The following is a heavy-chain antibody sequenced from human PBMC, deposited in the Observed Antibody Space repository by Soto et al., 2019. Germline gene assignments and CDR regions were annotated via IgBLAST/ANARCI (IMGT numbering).Heavy chain of an antibody. J-gene: IGHJ4*02. CDR1: GQSFSGHS. Sequence: QVQLQQWGAGLVKPSETLSLSCAVYGQSFSGHSWAWIRQPPGKGLEWIGEINESGSTYYNPSLKSRVTISTDTSNTQFSLKLSSVSAADTAAYFCARGSGIVALPGELEDVNYDYWGQGTLVNVSS. CDR2: INESGST. CDR3: ARGSGIVALPGELEDVNYDY. D-gene: IGHD1-1*01. V-gene: IGHV4-34*01.